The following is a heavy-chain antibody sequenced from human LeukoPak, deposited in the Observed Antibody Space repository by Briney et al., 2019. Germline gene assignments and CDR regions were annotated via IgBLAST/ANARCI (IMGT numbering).Heavy chain of an antibody. D-gene: IGHD2-2*01. CDR1: GYTFTSYD. CDR3: ARAPAGLETYYSDY. V-gene: IGHV1-8*01. J-gene: IGHJ4*02. CDR2: MNPNSGNT. Sequence: GASVKVSCKASGYTFTSYDINWVRQATGQGLEWMGWMNPNSGNTGYAQKFQGRVTMTRNTSISTAYMELSSLRSEDTAVYYCARAPAGLETYYSDYWGQGTLVTVSS.